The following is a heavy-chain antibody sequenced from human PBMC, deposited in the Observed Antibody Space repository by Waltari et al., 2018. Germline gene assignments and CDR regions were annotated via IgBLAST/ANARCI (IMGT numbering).Heavy chain of an antibody. D-gene: IGHD4-17*01. J-gene: IGHJ3*02. CDR3: ARPYGQGFAFDI. CDR1: GGSFSGSY. V-gene: IGHV4-34*01. Sequence: QVQLQQWGAGLLKPSETLSLTCAVYGGSFSGSYWSWIRQPPGKGLEWIGEINHSGSTYSNPSLKSRVTISVDTSKNQFSLKLSAVTAADTAVYYCARPYGQGFAFDIWGQGTMVTVSS. CDR2: INHSGST.